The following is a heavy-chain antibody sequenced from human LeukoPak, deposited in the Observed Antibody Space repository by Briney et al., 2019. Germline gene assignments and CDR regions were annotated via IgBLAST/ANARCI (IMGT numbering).Heavy chain of an antibody. Sequence: SETLSLTCTVSGGSISSYYWSWLRQPPGKGLEWIGYIYYSGSTNYNPSLKSRVTISVDTSKNQFSLKLSSVTAADTAVYYCARVITIFGVTPYYYYMDVWGKGTTVTVSS. J-gene: IGHJ6*03. CDR2: IYYSGST. D-gene: IGHD3-3*01. CDR1: GGSISSYY. V-gene: IGHV4-59*01. CDR3: ARVITIFGVTPYYYYMDV.